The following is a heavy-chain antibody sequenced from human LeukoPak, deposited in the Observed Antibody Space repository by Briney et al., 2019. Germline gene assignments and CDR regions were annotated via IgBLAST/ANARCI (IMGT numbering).Heavy chain of an antibody. CDR3: ARGGRGYSYEIDY. V-gene: IGHV4-59*01. J-gene: IGHJ4*02. CDR2: IDYSGST. CDR1: GGSISTFY. Sequence: PSETLSLTCTVSGGSISTFYWSWIRQPPGKGLEWIGYIDYSGSTNYNPSLKSRVIISVGTSNNQFSLKVSSVTAADTAVYYCARGGRGYSYEIDYWGQGTLVTVSS. D-gene: IGHD5-18*01.